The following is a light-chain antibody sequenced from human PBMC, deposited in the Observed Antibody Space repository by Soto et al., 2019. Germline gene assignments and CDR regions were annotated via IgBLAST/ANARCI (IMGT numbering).Light chain of an antibody. J-gene: IGKJ4*01. CDR2: GAS. CDR1: QSVSSSY. CDR3: QQYEV. Sequence: EIVLTQSPGTLSLSPGERATLSCRASQSVSSSYLAWYQQKPGQAPRLLIYGASSRATGIPDRFSGSGSGTDFTLTISRLEPEDFAVYYCQQYEVFGGGTKVEIK. V-gene: IGKV3-20*01.